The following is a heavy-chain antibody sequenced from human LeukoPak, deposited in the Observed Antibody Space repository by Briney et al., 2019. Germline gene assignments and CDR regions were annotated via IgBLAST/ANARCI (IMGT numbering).Heavy chain of an antibody. CDR2: INPGGST. CDR1: GGTFSGYY. D-gene: IGHD2-15*01. J-gene: IGHJ4*02. Sequence: PSETLSLTCAVYGGTFSGYYWSWIRQSPGKGLEWIGEINPGGSTNYNPSLESRVIISVDTSKNQFSLKMDSVSAADTAVYYCAREDCSGGDCTSFDYWAREPWSPSPQ. CDR3: AREDCSGGDCTSFDY. V-gene: IGHV4-34*01.